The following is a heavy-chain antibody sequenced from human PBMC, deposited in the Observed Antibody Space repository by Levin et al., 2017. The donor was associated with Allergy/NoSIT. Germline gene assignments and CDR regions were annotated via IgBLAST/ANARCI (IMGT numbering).Heavy chain of an antibody. Sequence: GGSLRLSCAASGFTFNTYAMNWVRQAPGRGLEWVSSVSDDGDYTFYADSVKRRFTISRDNSKNTLFLQMNSLGADDTALYYCAKDDGTAYYSFDSWGQGTLVTVSS. V-gene: IGHV3-23*01. CDR3: AKDDGTAYYSFDS. CDR1: GFTFNTYA. J-gene: IGHJ4*02. CDR2: VSDDGDYT. D-gene: IGHD1-26*01.